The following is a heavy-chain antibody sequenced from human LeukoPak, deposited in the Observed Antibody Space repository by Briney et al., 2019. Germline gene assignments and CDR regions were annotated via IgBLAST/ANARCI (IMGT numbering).Heavy chain of an antibody. J-gene: IGHJ5*02. CDR2: ISGDGGNT. CDR1: GFTFSDYA. V-gene: IGHV3-23*01. Sequence: GGSLRLSCVGSGFTFSDYAMTWVRQAPGKGLEWVAAISGDGGNTYYADSVKGRFTISRDNSRNTLYLQINSLRTEDTAVFYCAKDSILLWHANLGEGYFDPWGQGTLVTVSS. CDR3: AKDSILLWHANLGEGYFDP. D-gene: IGHD3-10*01.